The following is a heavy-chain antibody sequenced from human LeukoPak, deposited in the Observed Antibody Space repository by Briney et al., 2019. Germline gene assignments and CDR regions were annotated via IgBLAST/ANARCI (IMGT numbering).Heavy chain of an antibody. CDR1: GFTFSSYA. J-gene: IGHJ4*02. D-gene: IGHD3-3*01. CDR2: ISGSGGST. CDR3: AKDAPNYDFWSGYPDY. Sequence: GSLRLSCAASGFTFSSYAMSWVRQAPGKGLEWVSAISGSGGSTYYADSVKGRFTISRDNSKNTLYLQMNSLRAEDTAVYYCAKDAPNYDFWSGYPDYWGQGTLVTVSS. V-gene: IGHV3-23*01.